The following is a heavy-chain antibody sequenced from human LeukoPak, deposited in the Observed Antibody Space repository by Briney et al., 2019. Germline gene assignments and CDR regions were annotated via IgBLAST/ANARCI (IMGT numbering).Heavy chain of an antibody. CDR1: GFTFSSYT. Sequence: VGSLRLSCAASGFTFSSYTMNWVRQAPGKGLEWVSSISRSSSYICYADSMKGRFTISRDNAKNSLDLQMHSLRAEDTAVYYCARGSTVVRGVSPAGDYWGQRTLVTVSS. D-gene: IGHD3-10*01. V-gene: IGHV3-21*01. J-gene: IGHJ4*02. CDR2: ISRSSSYI. CDR3: ARGSTVVRGVSPAGDY.